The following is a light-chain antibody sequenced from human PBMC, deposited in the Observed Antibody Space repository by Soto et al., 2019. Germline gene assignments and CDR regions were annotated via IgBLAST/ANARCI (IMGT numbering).Light chain of an antibody. J-gene: IGKJ4*01. Sequence: EIVLTQSPATLSLSPGERATLSCRASQTVSSSLAWYQQKPGQAPRLLIYEVSNRATGIPARFSGGGSGADFTLTISSLEPGDFALYYCQQHINWPLTFGGGTKV. V-gene: IGKV3-11*01. CDR1: QTVSSS. CDR2: EVS. CDR3: QQHINWPLT.